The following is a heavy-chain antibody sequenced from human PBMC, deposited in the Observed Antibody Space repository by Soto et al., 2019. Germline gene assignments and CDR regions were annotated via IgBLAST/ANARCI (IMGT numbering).Heavy chain of an antibody. CDR2: IGTRSDI. CDR1: GFTFSTYS. D-gene: IGHD2-21*02. Sequence: VQLVESGGGLVKPGGSLRLSCAASGFTFSTYSMHWVRQAPGKGLEWVSSIGTRSDIYYADSVKGRFTISRDNAKNSLSLQMNSLRAEDTGVYYCAREETAWPLAYGLDVWGQGTTVTVSS. V-gene: IGHV3-21*01. CDR3: AREETAWPLAYGLDV. J-gene: IGHJ6*02.